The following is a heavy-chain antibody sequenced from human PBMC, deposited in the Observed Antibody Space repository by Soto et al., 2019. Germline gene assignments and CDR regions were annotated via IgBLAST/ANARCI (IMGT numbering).Heavy chain of an antibody. Sequence: SETLSLTCTVSGGSISSYYWSWIRQPPGKGLEWIGYIYYSGSTNYNPSLKSRVTISVDTSKNQFSLKLSSVTAADTAVYYCARSRSAGTFAGWFDPWGQGTLVTVSS. V-gene: IGHV4-59*01. D-gene: IGHD6-13*01. CDR3: ARSRSAGTFAGWFDP. CDR1: GGSISSYY. CDR2: IYYSGST. J-gene: IGHJ5*02.